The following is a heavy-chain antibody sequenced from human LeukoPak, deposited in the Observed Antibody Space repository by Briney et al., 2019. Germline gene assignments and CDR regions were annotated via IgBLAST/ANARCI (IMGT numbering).Heavy chain of an antibody. Sequence: PSETLSLTCTVSGGSISSYYWSWIRQPPGKGLEWIGYIYYSGSTNYNPSLKSRVTISVDTSKNQFSLKLSSVTAADTAVYYCARSEGYYDSSGCFDYWGQGTLVPVSS. D-gene: IGHD3-22*01. V-gene: IGHV4-59*08. J-gene: IGHJ4*02. CDR1: GGSISSYY. CDR2: IYYSGST. CDR3: ARSEGYYDSSGCFDY.